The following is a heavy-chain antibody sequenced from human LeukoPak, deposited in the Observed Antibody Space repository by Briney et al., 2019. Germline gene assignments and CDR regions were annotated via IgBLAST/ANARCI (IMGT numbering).Heavy chain of an antibody. V-gene: IGHV3-49*04. Sequence: GGSLRLSCTASGFTFGDYAMSWVRQAPGKGLEWVGFIRSKAYGGTTEYAASVKGRFTISRDDSKSIAYLQMNSLKTEDTAVYYCTRDERGSGPSYWFDPWGQGTLVTVSP. CDR1: GFTFGDYA. D-gene: IGHD3-10*01. J-gene: IGHJ5*02. CDR2: IRSKAYGGTT. CDR3: TRDERGSGPSYWFDP.